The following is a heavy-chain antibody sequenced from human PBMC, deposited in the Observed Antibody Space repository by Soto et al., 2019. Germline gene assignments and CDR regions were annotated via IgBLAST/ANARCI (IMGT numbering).Heavy chain of an antibody. Sequence: SETLSLTCTVPGGSISSYYWSWIRQPPGKGLEWIGYIYYSGSTNYNPSLKSRLTISVDTSKNQFSLKLSSVTAADTAVYFCARGGETYYDFWSGFSPIDYWGQGALVTVSS. CDR3: ARGGETYYDFWSGFSPIDY. V-gene: IGHV4-59*12. CDR1: GGSISSYY. CDR2: IYYSGST. J-gene: IGHJ4*02. D-gene: IGHD3-3*01.